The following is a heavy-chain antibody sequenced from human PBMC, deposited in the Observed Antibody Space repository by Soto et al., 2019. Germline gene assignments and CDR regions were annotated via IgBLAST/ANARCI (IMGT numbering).Heavy chain of an antibody. D-gene: IGHD3-22*01. V-gene: IGHV1-18*01. CDR1: GYSFSSYG. CDR2: ISPYNDDT. Sequence: QAQLVQSGAEVKKPGASVKVSCKASGYSFSSYGITWVRQAPGQGLEWLGWISPYNDDTKYAQRLQGRVTMTTDTSTRTSYMDIRGLRSEDTAIYYCARGGYYDSSGASNYHYYGMDVWGQGTTVTVSS. J-gene: IGHJ6*02. CDR3: ARGGYYDSSGASNYHYYGMDV.